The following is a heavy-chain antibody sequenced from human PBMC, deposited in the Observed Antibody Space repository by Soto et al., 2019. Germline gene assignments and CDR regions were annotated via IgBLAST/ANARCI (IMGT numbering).Heavy chain of an antibody. D-gene: IGHD3-3*01. CDR2: ISYDGSNK. J-gene: IGHJ4*02. Sequence: GGSLRLSCAASGFTFSSYGMHWVRQAPGKGLEWVAVISYDGSNKYYADSVKGRFTISRDNSKNTLYLQMNGLRAEDTAVYYCANHFLGDGVVINTFDYWGQGTLVTVSS. CDR1: GFTFSSYG. CDR3: ANHFLGDGVVINTFDY. V-gene: IGHV3-30*18.